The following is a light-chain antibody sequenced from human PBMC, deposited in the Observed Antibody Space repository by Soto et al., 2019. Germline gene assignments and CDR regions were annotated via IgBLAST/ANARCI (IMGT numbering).Light chain of an antibody. Sequence: EIVLTQSPGTLSLSPGERATLSCGASQSVTSSYLAWYQQKPGQAPRLLIYSASSRATCIPDRFSGSGSETDFTLTINRLEPEDFAVYYCQQYHRLPYTFGQGTKLEIK. CDR1: QSVTSSY. J-gene: IGKJ2*01. CDR3: QQYHRLPYT. V-gene: IGKV3-20*01. CDR2: SAS.